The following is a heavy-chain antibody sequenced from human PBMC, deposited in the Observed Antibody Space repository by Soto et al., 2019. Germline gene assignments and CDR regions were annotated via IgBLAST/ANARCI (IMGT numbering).Heavy chain of an antibody. D-gene: IGHD3-3*01. CDR3: ATSTLFGVVDTFNV. J-gene: IGHJ3*01. V-gene: IGHV5-10-1*01. CDR1: GYRFTSHW. Sequence: GESLKISCEASGYRFTSHWIMWVRQMPGKGLEWVGKIDPTDSEARYSPSFQGHVRFSVDTSNNTAFLQWNGLKASDTAIYYCATSTLFGVVDTFNVCAQRTMVTVSS. CDR2: IDPTDSEA.